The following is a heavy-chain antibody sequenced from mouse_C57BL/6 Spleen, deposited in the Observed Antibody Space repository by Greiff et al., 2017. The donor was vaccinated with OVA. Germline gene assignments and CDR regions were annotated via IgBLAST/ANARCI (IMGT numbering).Heavy chain of an antibody. Sequence: EVKLVESGGGLVKPGGSLKLSCAASGFTFSDYGMHWVRQAPEKGLEWVAYISSGSSTIYYADTVKGRFTISRDNAKNTLFLQMTSLRSEDTAMYYCARLYGYHYAMDYWGQGTSVTASP. CDR2: ISSGSSTI. CDR1: GFTFSDYG. D-gene: IGHD2-2*01. V-gene: IGHV5-17*01. CDR3: ARLYGYHYAMDY. J-gene: IGHJ4*01.